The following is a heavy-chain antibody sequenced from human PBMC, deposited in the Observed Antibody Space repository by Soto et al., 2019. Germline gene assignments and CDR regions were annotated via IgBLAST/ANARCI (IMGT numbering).Heavy chain of an antibody. CDR2: TYYKSKWYY. J-gene: IGHJ6*03. Sequence: SQTLSLTCDISGDSVSSNSACWNWIRQTPSRGLEWLGRTYYKSKWYYTYAASVKSRITVSPDTSKNQFSLQLTSVTPEDTAVYYCARGSWDDVSGHYYMDVWDKGTKVTVS. CDR1: GDSVSSNSAC. CDR3: ARGSWDDVSGHYYMDV. D-gene: IGHD1-1*01. V-gene: IGHV6-1*01.